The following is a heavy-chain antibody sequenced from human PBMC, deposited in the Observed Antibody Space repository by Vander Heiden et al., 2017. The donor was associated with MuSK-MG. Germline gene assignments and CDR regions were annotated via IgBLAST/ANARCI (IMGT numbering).Heavy chain of an antibody. CDR2: MNPNSGNT. Sequence: QVQLVQSGAEVKKPGASVKVSCKAAGYTFTSYDINWVRQATGQGLEWMGWMNPNSGNTGEAQKFQGRVTMTRNTSISTAYMEMSRMRSEDTAVYYVAASTTVTTLSYWGQGTLVTVYS. D-gene: IGHD4-17*01. V-gene: IGHV1-8*01. CDR1: GYTFTSYD. CDR3: AASTTVTTLSY. J-gene: IGHJ4*02.